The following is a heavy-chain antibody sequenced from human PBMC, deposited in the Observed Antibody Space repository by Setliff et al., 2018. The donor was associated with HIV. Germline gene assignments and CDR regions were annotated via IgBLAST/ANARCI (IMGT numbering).Heavy chain of an antibody. CDR3: ASDSPTARFEELEDHYYYFMDV. V-gene: IGHV1-69*13. CDR2: IIPIFGTA. Sequence: ASVKVSCKASGGPFTSAFNWVRQVPGQGLEWMGGIIPIFGTANYAQNFGGRVTITADQSTSTSYLQLNSLRFEDMAIYYCASDSPTARFEELEDHYYYFMDVWGKGTTVTVSS. CDR1: GGPFTSA. J-gene: IGHJ6*03. D-gene: IGHD3-10*01.